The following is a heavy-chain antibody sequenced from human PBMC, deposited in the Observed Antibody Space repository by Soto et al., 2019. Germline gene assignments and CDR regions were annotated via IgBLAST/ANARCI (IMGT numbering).Heavy chain of an antibody. D-gene: IGHD6-13*01. Sequence: SEALSLTCTVSGGSISSGGYYWSWIRQHPGKGLEWIGYIYYSGSTYYNPSLKSRVTISVDTSKNQFSLKLSSVTAADTAVYYCARESVSSSWDNYGMDVWGQGTTVT. CDR3: ARESVSSSWDNYGMDV. CDR1: GGSISSGGYY. CDR2: IYYSGST. V-gene: IGHV4-31*02. J-gene: IGHJ6*02.